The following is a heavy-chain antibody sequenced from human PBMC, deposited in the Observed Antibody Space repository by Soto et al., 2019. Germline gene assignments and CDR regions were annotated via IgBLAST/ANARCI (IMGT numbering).Heavy chain of an antibody. CDR1: GGSISSGTYY. J-gene: IGHJ5*02. Sequence: QVQLRESGPGLVTPSQTLSLTCTVSGGSISSGTYYWSWIRQPPGKGLEWIGYIFHSGNTYYSPSLESRVTISVDTSKNQFSLKLSSATAADTAVYYCARVVLAGLTGWFDPWGQGTLVTVSS. CDR2: IFHSGNT. CDR3: ARVVLAGLTGWFDP. D-gene: IGHD6-13*01. V-gene: IGHV4-31*03.